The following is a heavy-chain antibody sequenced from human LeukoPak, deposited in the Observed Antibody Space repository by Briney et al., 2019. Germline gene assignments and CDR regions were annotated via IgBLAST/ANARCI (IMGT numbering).Heavy chain of an antibody. Sequence: SETLSLTCTVSGGSISSYYWSWIRQPPGKGLEWIGYIYYSGSTNYNPSLKSRVTISVDTSKNQFSLKLSSVTAADTAVYYCARGVVVAASPDYFDCWGQGTLVTVSS. CDR1: GGSISSYY. V-gene: IGHV4-59*01. D-gene: IGHD2-15*01. J-gene: IGHJ4*02. CDR3: ARGVVVAASPDYFDC. CDR2: IYYSGST.